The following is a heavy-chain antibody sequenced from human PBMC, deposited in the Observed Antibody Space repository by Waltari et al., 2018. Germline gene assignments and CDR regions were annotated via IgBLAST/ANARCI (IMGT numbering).Heavy chain of an antibody. Sequence: QVQFQESGPGLVKPSQPLSLTCTVSGGSISRGDYSFTWIRQRPGKGLEWIGYVYYSGATSYNPSLKSRVTISLDTSKTQFSLHLTSVTAADTAVYYCARESLGIVPDSKGRSGLDVWGHGTTVTVSS. V-gene: IGHV4-31*03. CDR1: GGSISRGDYS. J-gene: IGHJ6*02. CDR3: ARESLGIVPDSKGRSGLDV. CDR2: VYYSGAT. D-gene: IGHD2-2*01.